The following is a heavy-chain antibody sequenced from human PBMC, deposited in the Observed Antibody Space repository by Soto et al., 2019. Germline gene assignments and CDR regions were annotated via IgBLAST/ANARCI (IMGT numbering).Heavy chain of an antibody. CDR2: LSYDGSKI. CDR1: GLTFSIYA. D-gene: IGHD6-13*01. Sequence: QVQLVESGGGVVQPRTSLRLSCAVSGLTFSIYAMHWVRQAPGKGLEWVAVLSYDGSKIYYADSVKGRFTISRDNSKNTMYLQMNSLRAEDTAVYYCASGHPSSWYYSGYWGQGTLVTVSS. V-gene: IGHV3-30-3*01. CDR3: ASGHPSSWYYSGY. J-gene: IGHJ4*02.